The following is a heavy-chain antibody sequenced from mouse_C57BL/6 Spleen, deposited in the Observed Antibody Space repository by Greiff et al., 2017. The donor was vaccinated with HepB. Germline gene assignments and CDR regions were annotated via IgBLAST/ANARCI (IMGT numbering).Heavy chain of an antibody. CDR2: IYPGSGST. J-gene: IGHJ2*01. V-gene: IGHV1-55*01. D-gene: IGHD2-4*01. CDR3: ARESDYDVGY. CDR1: GYTFTSYW. Sequence: QVQLQQPGAGLVKPGASVKMSCKASGYTFTSYWITWVKQRPGQGLEWIGDIYPGSGSTNYNEKFKSKATLTVDTSTSTAYMQLSSLTAEDSAVYYCARESDYDVGYWGQGTTLTVSS.